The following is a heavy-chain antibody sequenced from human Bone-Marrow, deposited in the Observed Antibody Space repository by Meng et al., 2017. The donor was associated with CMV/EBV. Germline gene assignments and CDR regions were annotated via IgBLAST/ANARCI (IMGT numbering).Heavy chain of an antibody. CDR3: AREGDGAVAGY. CDR1: GSTFSTYA. J-gene: IGHJ4*02. Sequence: SVKVSCKASGSTFSTYAISWVRQAPGQGPEWMGGIILILGFANYAQKFQGRVTITADRSTSTVYMELSSLTSEDTAVYYCAREGDGAVAGYWGQGTLVTVSS. CDR2: IILILGFA. V-gene: IGHV1-69*10. D-gene: IGHD6-19*01.